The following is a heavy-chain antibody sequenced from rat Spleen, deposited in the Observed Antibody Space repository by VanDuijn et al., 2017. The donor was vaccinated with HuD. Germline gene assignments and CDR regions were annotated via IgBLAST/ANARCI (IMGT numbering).Heavy chain of an antibody. V-gene: IGHV5-20*01. CDR1: GFIFSDYG. CDR3: AKDLDYSGDNWFGY. D-gene: IGHD1-1*01. Sequence: EVQLVESGGGLVQPGRSMKLSCAASGFIFSDYGVAWVLQAPTKGLEWVASISYDGGSTYHRDSVKGRFTISRDNAKSTLYLQMESLRSEDTATYYCAKDLDYSGDNWFGYWGQGTLVTVSS. J-gene: IGHJ3*01. CDR2: ISYDGGST.